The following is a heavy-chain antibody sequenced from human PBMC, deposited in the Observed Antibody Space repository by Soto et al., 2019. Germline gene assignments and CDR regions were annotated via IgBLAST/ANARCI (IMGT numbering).Heavy chain of an antibody. D-gene: IGHD2-15*01. Sequence: GGSLRLSCAASGFTFSSYGMHWVRQAPGKGLEWVAVISYDGSNKYYADSVKGRFTISRDNSKNTLYLQMNSLRAEDTAVYYCAKDRGYCSGGSCSHFDYWGQGTLVTVSS. CDR1: GFTFSSYG. CDR3: AKDRGYCSGGSCSHFDY. J-gene: IGHJ4*02. CDR2: ISYDGSNK. V-gene: IGHV3-30*18.